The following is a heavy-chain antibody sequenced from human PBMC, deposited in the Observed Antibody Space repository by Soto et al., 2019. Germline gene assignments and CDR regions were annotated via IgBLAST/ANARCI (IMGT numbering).Heavy chain of an antibody. CDR1: GGSFSGYI. CDR2: IYYSGST. J-gene: IGHJ4*02. CDR3: ARDGLDYDPDY. V-gene: IGHV4-31*11. D-gene: IGHD3-3*01. Sequence: PSETLSLTCDVDGGSFSGYIWTWIRQHPGKGLEWIGYIYYSGSTYYNPSLKSRVTISVDTSKNQFSLKLSSVTAADTAVYYCARDGLDYDPDYWGQGTLVTVSS.